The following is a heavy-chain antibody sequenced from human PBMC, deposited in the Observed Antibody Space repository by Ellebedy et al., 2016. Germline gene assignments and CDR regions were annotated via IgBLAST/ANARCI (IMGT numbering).Heavy chain of an antibody. D-gene: IGHD3-3*01. CDR2: ISYDGSNK. Sequence: GESLKISXAASGFTFSSYGMHWVRQAPGKGLEWVAVISYDGSNKYYADSVKGRFTISRDNSKNTLYLQMNSLRAEDTAVYYCAKGTIPSYYFDYWGQGTLVTVSS. J-gene: IGHJ4*02. CDR3: AKGTIPSYYFDY. CDR1: GFTFSSYG. V-gene: IGHV3-33*05.